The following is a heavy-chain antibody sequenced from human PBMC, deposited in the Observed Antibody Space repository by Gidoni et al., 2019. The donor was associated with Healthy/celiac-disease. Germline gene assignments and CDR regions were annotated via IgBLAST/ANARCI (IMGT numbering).Heavy chain of an antibody. CDR3: ARGYYDFWSGYSY. J-gene: IGHJ4*02. Sequence: EVQLVESGGGLVKPGGSLRLSCAASGFPCSSYSMNWVRQAPGKGLEWVSSISSSSIYIYYADSVKGRCTISRDNAKNSLYLQMNSLRAEDTAVYYCARGYYDFWSGYSYWGQGTLVTVSS. CDR2: ISSSSIYI. CDR1: GFPCSSYS. V-gene: IGHV3-21*01. D-gene: IGHD3-3*01.